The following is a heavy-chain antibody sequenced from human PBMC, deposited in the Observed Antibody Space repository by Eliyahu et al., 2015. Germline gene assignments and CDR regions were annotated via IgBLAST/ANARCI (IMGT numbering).Heavy chain of an antibody. Sequence: QVQLQESGPGLVKPSQTLSLTXXVXGGSISSGGYXWGWXRQHPXKGLEWIGYIXYSGXTYYNPSLKSRVTISVDTSKNQFSLKLSSVTAADTAVYYCAREGLSSTGTADYWGQGTLVTVSS. J-gene: IGHJ4*02. V-gene: IGHV4-31*03. CDR2: IXYSGXT. CDR1: GGSISSGGYX. CDR3: AREGLSSTGTADY. D-gene: IGHD2-2*01.